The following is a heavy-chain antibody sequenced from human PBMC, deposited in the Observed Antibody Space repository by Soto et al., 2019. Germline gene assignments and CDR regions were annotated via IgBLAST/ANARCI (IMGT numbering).Heavy chain of an antibody. J-gene: IGHJ4*02. D-gene: IGHD4-4*01. V-gene: IGHV3-7*04. Sequence: GGSLRLSCAASGFTFSSYWMSWVRQAPGKGLEWVANINAGGGEKYYADSVKGRFTISRDNAENTLYLQVNSLRAEDTAVYYCARDLYRPLAYWGQGTLVTVSS. CDR2: INAGGGEK. CDR1: GFTFSSYW. CDR3: ARDLYRPLAY.